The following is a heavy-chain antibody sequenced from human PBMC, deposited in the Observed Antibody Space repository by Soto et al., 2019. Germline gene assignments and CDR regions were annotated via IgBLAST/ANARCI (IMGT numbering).Heavy chain of an antibody. CDR1: GESISSGGYY. J-gene: IGHJ4*02. Sequence: QVQLQESGPGLVKPSQTLSLTCNVSGESISSGGYYWSWIRHPPRKGLEWIGYIYDSESAYYNPSLKSRVTISMDTSKNHFAMRLSSVTDADTAVYYCARASSSSSAADYWGQGTLVTVSS. D-gene: IGHD6-6*01. CDR2: IYDSESA. V-gene: IGHV4-31*03. CDR3: ARASSSSSAADY.